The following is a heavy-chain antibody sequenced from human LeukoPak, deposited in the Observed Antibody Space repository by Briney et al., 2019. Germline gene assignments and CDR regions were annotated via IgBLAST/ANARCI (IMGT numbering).Heavy chain of an antibody. CDR1: GGSISSYY. CDR2: FYYGGTT. CDR3: GRQSAAGTNNWFDP. V-gene: IGHV4-59*08. Sequence: SETLSLTCTVSGGSISSYYWSWIRQPPGKGLEWIGYFYYGGTTYYNASLKTRVTISVDRSKNQFSLRLTSGTAANPPVYDGGRQSAAGTNNWFDPWGQGTLVTVSS. J-gene: IGHJ5*02. D-gene: IGHD6-13*01.